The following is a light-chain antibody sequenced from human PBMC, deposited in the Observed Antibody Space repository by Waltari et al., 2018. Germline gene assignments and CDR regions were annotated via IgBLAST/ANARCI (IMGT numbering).Light chain of an antibody. J-gene: IGLJ1*01. CDR3: NSRDSSDNHLV. CDR1: SLRNYY. CDR2: GKN. V-gene: IGLV3-19*01. Sequence: SSELTQDPAVSVALGQTVRITCQGDSLRNYYVSWYQQKPRQAPVLVISGKNNRPSGIPDLFSGSSSGNTASLTITGAQAEDEADYYCNSRDSSDNHLVFGTGTKVTVL.